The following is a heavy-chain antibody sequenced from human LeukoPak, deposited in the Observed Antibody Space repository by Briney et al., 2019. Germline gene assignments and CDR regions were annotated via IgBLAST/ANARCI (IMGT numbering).Heavy chain of an antibody. D-gene: IGHD3-3*02. CDR3: AKDFSHFEY. V-gene: IGHV3-23*01. Sequence: GGSLRLSCAASGFTFSTDAMSWVRQAPGKGLEWVSAISGGGGSTYYADSVKGRFSISRDNSKSTLYLQMNSLRAEDTAVYYCAKDFSHFEYWGQGTLVTVSS. J-gene: IGHJ4*02. CDR1: GFTFSTDA. CDR2: ISGGGGST.